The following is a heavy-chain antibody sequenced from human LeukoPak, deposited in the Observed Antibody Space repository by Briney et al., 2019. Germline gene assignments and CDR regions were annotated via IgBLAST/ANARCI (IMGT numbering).Heavy chain of an antibody. J-gene: IGHJ4*02. D-gene: IGHD3-10*01. CDR2: IYHSGST. CDR3: AREGDYYGSGSYYNV. CDR1: GYSISSGYY. V-gene: IGHV4-38-2*02. Sequence: PSETLSLTCTGSGYSISSGYYWGWIRQPPGKGLEWIGSIYHSGSTYYNPSLKSRVTISVDTSKNQFSLKLSSVTAADTAVYYCAREGDYYGSGSYYNVWGQGTLVTVSS.